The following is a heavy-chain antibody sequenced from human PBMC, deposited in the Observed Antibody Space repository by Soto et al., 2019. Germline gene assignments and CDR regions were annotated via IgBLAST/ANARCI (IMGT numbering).Heavy chain of an antibody. V-gene: IGHV3-33*01. CDR1: GFTFSSYG. Sequence: QVQLVESGGGVVQPGRSLRLSCAASGFTFSSYGMHWVRQAPGKGLEWVAVIWYDGSNKYYADSVKGRFTISRDNSKNTLYLQMNSLRAEDTAVYYCAGGYSGYGGNYYYYGMHVWGQGTTVTVSS. CDR3: AGGYSGYGGNYYYYGMHV. D-gene: IGHD5-12*01. J-gene: IGHJ6*02. CDR2: IWYDGSNK.